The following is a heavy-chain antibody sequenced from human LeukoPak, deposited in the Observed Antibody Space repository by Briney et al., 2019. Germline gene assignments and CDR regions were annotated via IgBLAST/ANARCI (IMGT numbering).Heavy chain of an antibody. CDR2: IRYDGSNK. V-gene: IGHV3-30*02. J-gene: IGHJ4*02. CDR3: AKARVPAAMSGGYYFDY. Sequence: GGSLRLSCAASGFTFSSYAMHWVRQAPGKGLEWVAFIRYDGSNKYYADSVKGRFTISRDNSKNTLYLQMNSLRAEDTAVYYCAKARVPAAMSGGYYFDYWGQGTLVTVSS. D-gene: IGHD2-2*01. CDR1: GFTFSSYA.